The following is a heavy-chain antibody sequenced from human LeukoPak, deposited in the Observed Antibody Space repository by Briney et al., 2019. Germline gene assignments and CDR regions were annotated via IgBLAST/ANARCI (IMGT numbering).Heavy chain of an antibody. D-gene: IGHD3-3*01. J-gene: IGHJ4*02. CDR3: AKDGPDDFWTGYDY. CDR2: ISGRGGST. Sequence: GGSLRLSCAASGFTFSSYAMSWVRQAPGKGLEWVSAISGRGGSTYYADSVKGRFTISRDNSKNTLYLQMNSLRAEDTAVYYCAKDGPDDFWTGYDYWGQGTLVTVSS. CDR1: GFTFSSYA. V-gene: IGHV3-23*01.